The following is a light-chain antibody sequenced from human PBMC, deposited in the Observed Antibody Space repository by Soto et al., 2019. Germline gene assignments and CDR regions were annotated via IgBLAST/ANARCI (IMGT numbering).Light chain of an antibody. CDR1: GSDVGTYNY. J-gene: IGLJ2*01. CDR2: EVS. CDR3: SSFTGSSTPVI. V-gene: IGLV2-14*01. Sequence: QSALTQPASVSGSPGQSITISCTGTGSDVGTYNYVSWYQQHPGKAPKLMIFEVSNRPSGVSDRFSGSKSGNTASLTISSLQADDEADYYCSSFTGSSTPVIFGGGTKLTVL.